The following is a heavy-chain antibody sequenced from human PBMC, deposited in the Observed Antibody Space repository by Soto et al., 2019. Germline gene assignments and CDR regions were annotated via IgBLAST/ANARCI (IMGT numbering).Heavy chain of an antibody. CDR1: GGSISSSSYY. J-gene: IGHJ4*02. D-gene: IGHD6-13*01. V-gene: IGHV4-39*01. CDR2: IYYSGST. Sequence: SETLSLTCTVSGGSISSSSYYWGWIRQPPGKGLEWIGSIYYSGSTYYNPSLKSRVTISVDTSKNQFSLKLSSVTAADTAVYYCARLGVAAAGTMGFDYWGQGTLVNVSS. CDR3: ARLGVAAAGTMGFDY.